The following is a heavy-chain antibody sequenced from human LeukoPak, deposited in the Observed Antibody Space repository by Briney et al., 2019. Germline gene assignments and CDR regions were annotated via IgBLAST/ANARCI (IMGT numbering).Heavy chain of an antibody. CDR2: IWYDGSNK. CDR1: GFTFSSYG. J-gene: IGHJ5*02. CDR3: AGSSWYAGGNWFDP. V-gene: IGHV3-33*01. Sequence: GRSLRLSCAASGFTFSSYGMHWVRQAPGKGLEWVAVIWYDGSNKYYADSVKGRFTISRDNSKNTLYLQMNSLRAEDTAVYYCAGSSWYAGGNWFDPWGQGTLVTVSS. D-gene: IGHD6-13*01.